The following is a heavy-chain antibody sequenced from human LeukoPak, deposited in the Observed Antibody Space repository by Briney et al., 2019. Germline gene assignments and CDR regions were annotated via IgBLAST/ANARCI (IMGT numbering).Heavy chain of an antibody. V-gene: IGHV1-69*06. CDR1: GGTFSSYA. J-gene: IGHJ6*03. CDR3: ALGDGYNYYYYYYMDV. D-gene: IGHD5-24*01. Sequence: ASVKVSCKASGGTFSSYAISWVRQAPGQGLEWMGGIIPIFGTANYAQKFQGRVTITADKSTSTAYMELSSLRSEDTAVYYCALGDGYNYYYYYYMDVWGKGTTVIISS. CDR2: IIPIFGTA.